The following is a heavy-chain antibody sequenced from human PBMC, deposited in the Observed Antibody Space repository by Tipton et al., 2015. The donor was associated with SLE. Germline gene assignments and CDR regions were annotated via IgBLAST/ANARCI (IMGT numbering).Heavy chain of an antibody. D-gene: IGHD3-10*01. V-gene: IGHV3-73*01. Sequence: SLRLSCATSGFKFSGSAMHWDRQASGSGPEWVGHVRTRIKNYATAYAESVKGRFTISRDDSKDTTFLQMNSLKTEDTAVYYCTVGSTSGYYIDVWGKGTTVTVSS. CDR1: GFKFSGSA. CDR3: TVGSTSGYYIDV. CDR2: VRTRIKNYAT. J-gene: IGHJ6*03.